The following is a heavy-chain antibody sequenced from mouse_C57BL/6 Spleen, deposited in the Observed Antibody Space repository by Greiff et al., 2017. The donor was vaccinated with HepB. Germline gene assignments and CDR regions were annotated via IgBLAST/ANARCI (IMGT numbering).Heavy chain of an antibody. J-gene: IGHJ2*01. V-gene: IGHV1-80*01. Sequence: VQLQESGAELVKPGASVKISCKASGYAFSSYWMNWVKQRPGKGLEWIGQIYPGDGDTNYNGKFKGKATLTADKSSSTAYMQLSSLTSEDSAVYFCARCSYYYGSSYYFDYWGQGTTLTVSS. D-gene: IGHD1-1*01. CDR1: GYAFSSYW. CDR2: IYPGDGDT. CDR3: ARCSYYYGSSYYFDY.